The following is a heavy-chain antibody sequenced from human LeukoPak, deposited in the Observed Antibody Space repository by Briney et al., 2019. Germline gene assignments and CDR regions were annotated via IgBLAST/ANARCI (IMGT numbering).Heavy chain of an antibody. D-gene: IGHD2-21*02. CDR2: IIPILGIA. V-gene: IGHV1-69*04. Sequence: ASVKVSCKASGYTFTSYAISWVRQAPGQGLEWMGRIIPILGIANYAQKFQGRVTITADKSTSTAYMELSSLRSEDTAVYYCARDTNCGGDCSWGQGTLVTVSS. CDR3: ARDTNCGGDCS. J-gene: IGHJ4*02. CDR1: GYTFTSYA.